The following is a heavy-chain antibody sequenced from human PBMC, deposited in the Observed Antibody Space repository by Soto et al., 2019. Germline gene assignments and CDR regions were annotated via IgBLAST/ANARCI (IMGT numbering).Heavy chain of an antibody. CDR1: GFNLDDYA. D-gene: IGHD6-19*01. CDR3: VKAKAAVAIISYFDY. J-gene: IGHJ4*02. CDR2: ISWNSKRK. Sequence: VELVESGGGLVQPGRSLRLSCEASGFNLDDYAMHWVRQGPGKGLEWVSGISWNSKRKDYADSVKGRFIISRDNEKNSLFLQMNSLKTEDTAFYYCVKAKAAVAIISYFDYWGQGTLLTVSS. V-gene: IGHV3-9*01.